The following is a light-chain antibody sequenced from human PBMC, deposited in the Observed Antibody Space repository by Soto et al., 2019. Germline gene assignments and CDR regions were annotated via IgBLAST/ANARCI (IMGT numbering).Light chain of an antibody. CDR3: QQYNDFQYT. CDR2: KAT. V-gene: IGKV1-5*03. CDR1: QSIGSW. J-gene: IGKJ2*01. Sequence: DIQMTQSPSTLSASVGDGVTITCRASQSIGSWLAWYQQKPGKAPKLLLYKATNLQSGVPSRFSGSGSGTDFSLTIRSLQPVDSATYFCQQYNDFQYTFGPGTKLEI.